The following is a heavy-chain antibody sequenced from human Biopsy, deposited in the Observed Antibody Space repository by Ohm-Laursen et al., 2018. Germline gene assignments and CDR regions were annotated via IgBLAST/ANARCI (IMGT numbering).Heavy chain of an antibody. J-gene: IGHJ4*02. Sequence: SVKVSCNVSGDSFTALSMRWVRQAPGRGLEWMGGFAPDTGKTIYAQKFQGRITMTADASTDTAYMELSSLRSEDTAVYFCAGGVEAWNVDYWGQGTQVTVSS. D-gene: IGHD1-1*01. CDR1: GDSFTALS. V-gene: IGHV1-24*01. CDR2: FAPDTGKT. CDR3: AGGVEAWNVDY.